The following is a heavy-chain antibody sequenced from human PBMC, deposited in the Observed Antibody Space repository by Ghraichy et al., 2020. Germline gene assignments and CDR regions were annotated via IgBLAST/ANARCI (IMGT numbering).Heavy chain of an antibody. V-gene: IGHV1-3*01. CDR3: ARDRVTMVRGVITPGYWFDP. Sequence: ASVKVSCKASGYTFTSYAMHWVRQAPGQRLEWMGWINAGNGNTKYSQKFQGRVTITRDTSASTAYMELSSLRSEDTAVYYCARDRVTMVRGVITPGYWFDPWGQGTLVTVSS. CDR1: GYTFTSYA. CDR2: INAGNGNT. D-gene: IGHD3-10*01. J-gene: IGHJ5*02.